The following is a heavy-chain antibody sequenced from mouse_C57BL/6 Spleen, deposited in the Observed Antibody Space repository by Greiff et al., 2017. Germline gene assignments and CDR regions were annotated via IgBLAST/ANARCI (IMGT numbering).Heavy chain of an antibody. CDR3: ARWDYGSSWAMDY. D-gene: IGHD1-1*01. CDR2: IYPGDGDT. CDR1: GYAFSSSW. Sequence: VQLQQSGPELVKPGASVKISCKASGYAFSSSWMNWVKQRPGKGLEWIGRIYPGDGDTNYNGKFKGKATLTADKSSSTAYMQLSSLTSEDSAVYFCARWDYGSSWAMDYWGQGTSVTVSS. J-gene: IGHJ4*01. V-gene: IGHV1-82*01.